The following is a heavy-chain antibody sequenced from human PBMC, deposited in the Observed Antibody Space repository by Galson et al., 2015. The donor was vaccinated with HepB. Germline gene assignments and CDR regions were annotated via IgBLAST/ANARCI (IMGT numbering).Heavy chain of an antibody. CDR3: ARGALGAVVNSTLNNWFDP. Sequence: SVKVSCKASGYTFTTYGISWVRQAPGQGLEWMGWISAYTSNTNNAQKFQGRVTMTTDTATSTAYMELRSLRSDDTAVYYCARGALGAVVNSTLNNWFDPWGQGTLVTVSS. CDR2: ISAYTSNT. CDR1: GYTFTTYG. J-gene: IGHJ5*02. V-gene: IGHV1-18*01. D-gene: IGHD2-15*01.